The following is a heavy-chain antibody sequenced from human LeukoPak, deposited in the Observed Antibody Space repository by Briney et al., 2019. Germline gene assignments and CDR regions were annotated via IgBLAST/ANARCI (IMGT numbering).Heavy chain of an antibody. CDR3: AREGYCSSTSCYGGFDY. Sequence: GGSLRLSCAASGFTFSSYSMNWVRQAPGKGLEWVSSISSSSSYIYYADSAKGRFTISRDNAKNSLYLQMNSLRAEDTAVYYCAREGYCSSTSCYGGFDYWGQGTLVTVSS. J-gene: IGHJ4*02. CDR1: GFTFSSYS. D-gene: IGHD2-2*01. CDR2: ISSSSSYI. V-gene: IGHV3-21*01.